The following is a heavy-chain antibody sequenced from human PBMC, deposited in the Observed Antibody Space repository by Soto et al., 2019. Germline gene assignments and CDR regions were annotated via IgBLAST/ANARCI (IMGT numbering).Heavy chain of an antibody. J-gene: IGHJ3*02. CDR1: GISLSTDAVG. D-gene: IGHD5-12*01. CDR2: IYWDDDK. Sequence: QITLKESGPTLVKPTQTLTLTCTFSGISLSTDAVGVAWIRQPPGKALEWLALIYWDDDKRYSPSLKSRLTIIKDTSKNQVVLTMTNMAPVDTATYYCAHRGEVATIISDAFDIWGPGTSVTVSS. CDR3: AHRGEVATIISDAFDI. V-gene: IGHV2-5*02.